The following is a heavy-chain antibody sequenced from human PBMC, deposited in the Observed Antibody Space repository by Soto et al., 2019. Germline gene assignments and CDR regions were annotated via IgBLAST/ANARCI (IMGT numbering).Heavy chain of an antibody. D-gene: IGHD6-19*01. V-gene: IGHV1-3*01. CDR1: GYTFTSSA. CDR3: ARGGRVAGTHQLDY. J-gene: IGHJ4*02. CDR2: INAGNGNT. Sequence: VKVSCKASGYTFTSSAMHWVRQAPGQRLEWMGWINAGNGNTKYSQKFQGRVTITRDTSASTAYMELSSLRSEDTAVYYCARGGRVAGTHQLDYWGQGTLVTVSS.